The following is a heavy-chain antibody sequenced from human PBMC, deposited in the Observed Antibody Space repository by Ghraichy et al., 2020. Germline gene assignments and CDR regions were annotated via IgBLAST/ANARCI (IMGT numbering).Heavy chain of an antibody. CDR2: ISGSGGST. CDR3: AKELTAPADYDFWSAQGGVFDY. J-gene: IGHJ4*02. CDR1: GFTFSSYA. D-gene: IGHD3-3*01. Sequence: GGSLRLSCAASGFTFSSYAMSWVRQAPGKGLEWVSAISGSGGSTYYADSVKGRFTISRDNSKNTLYLQMNSLRAEDTAVYYCAKELTAPADYDFWSAQGGVFDYWGQGTLVTVSS. V-gene: IGHV3-23*01.